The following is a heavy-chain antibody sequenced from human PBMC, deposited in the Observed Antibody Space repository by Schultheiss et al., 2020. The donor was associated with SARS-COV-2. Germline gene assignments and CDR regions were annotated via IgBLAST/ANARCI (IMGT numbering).Heavy chain of an antibody. CDR2: IYYSGST. CDR1: GGSISSYY. CDR3: ARLIVVPAAPYYYYMDV. J-gene: IGHJ6*03. Sequence: GSLRLSCTVSGGSISSYYWSWIRQPPGKGLEWIGYIYYSGSTNYNPSLKSRVTISVDTSKNQFSLKLSSVTAADTAVYYCARLIVVPAAPYYYYMDVWGKGTTVTVSS. D-gene: IGHD2-2*01. V-gene: IGHV4-59*08.